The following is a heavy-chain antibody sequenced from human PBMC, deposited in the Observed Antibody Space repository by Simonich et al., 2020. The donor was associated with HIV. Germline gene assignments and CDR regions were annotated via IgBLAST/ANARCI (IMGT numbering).Heavy chain of an antibody. J-gene: IGHJ4*02. CDR2: INHSGRT. Sequence: QVQLQQWGAGLLKPSETLSLNCAVYGGSFSGYYWSWIRQPPGKGLEWIGEINHSGRTNYHPALKSRVTISVDTSKNQFSLKVTSVTAADTALYYCASVSSSWIPPDYWGQGTPVTVSS. CDR3: ASVSSSWIPPDY. V-gene: IGHV4-34*01. D-gene: IGHD2-2*01. CDR1: GGSFSGYY.